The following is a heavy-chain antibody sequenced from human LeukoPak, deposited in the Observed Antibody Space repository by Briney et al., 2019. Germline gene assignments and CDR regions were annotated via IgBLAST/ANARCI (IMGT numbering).Heavy chain of an antibody. D-gene: IGHD3-3*01. V-gene: IGHV3-30*02. Sequence: PGGSLRLSCAASGFTFNSYGMHWVRQAPGKGLEWVSFIRYDGSDKYYADSVKGRFTISRDNSKNTLYLQMNSLRAEDTAVYYCAKANYDFWSLFDYWGQGTLVTVSS. CDR1: GFTFNSYG. CDR2: IRYDGSDK. CDR3: AKANYDFWSLFDY. J-gene: IGHJ4*02.